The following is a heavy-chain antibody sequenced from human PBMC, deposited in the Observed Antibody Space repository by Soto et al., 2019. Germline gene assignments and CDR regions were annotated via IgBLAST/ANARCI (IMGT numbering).Heavy chain of an antibody. CDR1: GFTFSSYG. Sequence: GGSLRLSCAASGFTFSSYGMHWVRQAPGKGLEWVAVISYDGSNKYYADSVKGRFTISRDNSKNTLYLQMNSLRAEDTAVYYCAKPIVVDRLLDVWGQGTTVTVSS. CDR3: AKPIVVDRLLDV. V-gene: IGHV3-30*18. CDR2: ISYDGSNK. D-gene: IGHD3-22*01. J-gene: IGHJ6*02.